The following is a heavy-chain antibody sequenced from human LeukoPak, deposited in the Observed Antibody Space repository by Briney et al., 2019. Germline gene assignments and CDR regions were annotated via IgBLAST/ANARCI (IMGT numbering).Heavy chain of an antibody. CDR2: FGTSDGAT. CDR3: VRTHCSGGSCYSRPLDY. Sequence: PGGSLRLSCAASGFTFSNYFMHWVRQAPGKGLEWVSTFGTSDGATAYADSVKGRFAISRDNAKTSLYLQMDSLRAEDTAFYYCVRTHCSGGSCYSRPLDYWGQGALVTASS. CDR1: GFTFSNYF. V-gene: IGHV3-48*03. J-gene: IGHJ4*02. D-gene: IGHD2-15*01.